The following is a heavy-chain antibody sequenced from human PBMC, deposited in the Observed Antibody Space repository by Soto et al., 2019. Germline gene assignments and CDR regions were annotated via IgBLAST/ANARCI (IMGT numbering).Heavy chain of an antibody. CDR3: SNWSGLGDA. D-gene: IGHD3-10*01. J-gene: IGHJ5*01. CDR1: GFTFSSYS. Sequence: EVQLTESGGGLVQPGGSLRLSCAASGFTFSSYSMTWVRQAPGKGLEWVSGISDSGGNTWYADSVKGRFTISRDNSKNTLFLQMNSLRAEDTAVYFCSNWSGLGDAWGHGTLVTVSS. V-gene: IGHV3-23*01. CDR2: ISDSGGNT.